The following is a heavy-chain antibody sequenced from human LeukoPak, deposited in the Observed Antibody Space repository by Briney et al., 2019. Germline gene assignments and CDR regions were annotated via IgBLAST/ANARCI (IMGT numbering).Heavy chain of an antibody. Sequence: SETLSLTCIVSGGSISSYYWNWIRQSAGKGLEWIGRIYIGGSTSYNPSLKSRVTISVDTSKIQFSLNLTSVTAADTAMYYCARGPRMVAMNGYAFDIWGPGTTVIVSS. V-gene: IGHV4-4*07. J-gene: IGHJ3*02. CDR1: GGSISSYY. CDR2: IYIGGST. D-gene: IGHD2-2*01. CDR3: ARGPRMVAMNGYAFDI.